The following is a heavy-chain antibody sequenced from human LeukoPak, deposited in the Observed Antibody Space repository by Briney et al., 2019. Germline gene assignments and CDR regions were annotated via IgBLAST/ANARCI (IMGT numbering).Heavy chain of an antibody. D-gene: IGHD3-10*01. J-gene: IGHJ4*02. Sequence: GGSLRLSCAASGFTFSSYGMHWVRQAPGKGLEWVAFIRYDGSNKYYADSVKGRFTISRDNSRNTLYLQMNSLRAEDTAVYYCAKRKDSFDYGSGSLDYWGQGTLVTVSS. CDR1: GFTFSSYG. CDR2: IRYDGSNK. CDR3: AKRKDSFDYGSGSLDY. V-gene: IGHV3-30*02.